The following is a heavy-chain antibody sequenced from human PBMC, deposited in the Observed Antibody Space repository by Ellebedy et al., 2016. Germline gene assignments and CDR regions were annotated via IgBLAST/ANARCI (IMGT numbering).Heavy chain of an antibody. D-gene: IGHD6-6*01. CDR1: GGSISSGGYS. V-gene: IGHV4-30-2*01. J-gene: IGHJ4*02. Sequence: SETLSLTXAVSGGSISSGGYSWSWIRQPPGKGLEWIGYIYHSGSTYYNPSLKSRVTISVDRSKNQFSLKLSSVTAADTAVYYCARGREYSSSSGGSSDYWGQGTLVTVSS. CDR2: IYHSGST. CDR3: ARGREYSSSSGGSSDY.